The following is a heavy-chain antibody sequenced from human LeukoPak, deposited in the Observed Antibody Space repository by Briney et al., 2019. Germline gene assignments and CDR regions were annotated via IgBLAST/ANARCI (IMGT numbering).Heavy chain of an antibody. D-gene: IGHD4-17*01. CDR1: GFTFSSYW. Sequence: PGGSLRLSCAASGFTFSSYWMHWVRQAPGKGLVWVSRINSDGSSTSYADSVKGRFTISRDNAKNTLYLQTNSLRAEDTAVYYCARDAYGDYVVDYWGQGILVTVSS. J-gene: IGHJ4*02. CDR3: ARDAYGDYVVDY. V-gene: IGHV3-74*01. CDR2: INSDGSST.